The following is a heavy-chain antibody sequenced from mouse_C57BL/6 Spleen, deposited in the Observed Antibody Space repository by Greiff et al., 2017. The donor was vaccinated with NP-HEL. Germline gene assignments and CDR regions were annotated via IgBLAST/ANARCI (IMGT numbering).Heavy chain of an antibody. J-gene: IGHJ2*01. Sequence: EVQLVESGAELVRPGASVKLSCTASGFNIKDDYMHWVKQRPEQGLEWIGWIDPENGDTEYASKFQGKATITADTSSNTAYLQLSSLTSEDTAVYYCTAVFITTVVATGDYWGQGTTLTVSS. D-gene: IGHD1-1*01. CDR2: IDPENGDT. CDR3: TAVFITTVVATGDY. CDR1: GFNIKDDY. V-gene: IGHV14-4*01.